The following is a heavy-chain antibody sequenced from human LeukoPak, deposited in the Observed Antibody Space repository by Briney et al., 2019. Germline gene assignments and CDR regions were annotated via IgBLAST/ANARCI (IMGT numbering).Heavy chain of an antibody. J-gene: IGHJ4*02. CDR1: GFTVSSNF. CDR3: ARDALPTAMAYYFDY. D-gene: IGHD2-2*01. CDR2: ISSSSSTI. V-gene: IGHV3-48*01. Sequence: GGSLRLSCAASGFTVSSNFMSWVRQAPGKGLEWVSYISSSSSTIYYADSVKGRFTISRDNSKNTLYLQMNSLRAEDTALYYCARDALPTAMAYYFDYSGQGTLVTVSS.